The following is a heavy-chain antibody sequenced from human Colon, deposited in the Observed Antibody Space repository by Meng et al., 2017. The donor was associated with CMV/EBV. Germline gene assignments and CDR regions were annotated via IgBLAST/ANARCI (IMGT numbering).Heavy chain of an antibody. CDR1: GYTFTANH. Sequence: QWKVVQSGTEVKNPGASGKVSCKTSGYTFTANHLHWVRQAPGQGVEWMGWIYPQDGGTYFAQKFQDRVTLTRDTSITTAYMELSGLTSDDTAIYYCVRESWYFDFWGEGTLVTVSS. V-gene: IGHV1-2*02. CDR3: VRESWYFDF. J-gene: IGHJ4*02. CDR2: IYPQDGGT. D-gene: IGHD6-13*01.